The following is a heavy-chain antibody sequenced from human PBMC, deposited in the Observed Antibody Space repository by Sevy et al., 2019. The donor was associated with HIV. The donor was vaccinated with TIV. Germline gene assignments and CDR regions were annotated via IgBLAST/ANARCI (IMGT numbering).Heavy chain of an antibody. V-gene: IGHV4-59*01. Sequence: SETLSLTCSVSGVSISGYYWTWIRQTPGKGLEWIGYIYYSGRTNYNPSLQGRVAISSDTSKNQFSLKLSSVTAADTAVYYCARALAEYYYAMDVWGQGTTVNVSS. CDR3: ARALAEYYYAMDV. J-gene: IGHJ6*02. CDR1: GVSISGYY. CDR2: IYYSGRT.